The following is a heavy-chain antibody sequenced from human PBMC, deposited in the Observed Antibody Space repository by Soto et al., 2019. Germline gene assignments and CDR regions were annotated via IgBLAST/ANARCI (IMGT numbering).Heavy chain of an antibody. J-gene: IGHJ4*02. Sequence: GGSLRLSCAASGFTFSSYGMHWVRQAPGKGLEWVAVIWYDGSNKYYADSVKGRFTISRDNSKNTLYLQMNSLRAEDTAVYYCARSSSGWYSPTFDYCGQGTLVTVSS. V-gene: IGHV3-33*01. CDR2: IWYDGSNK. D-gene: IGHD6-19*01. CDR1: GFTFSSYG. CDR3: ARSSSGWYSPTFDY.